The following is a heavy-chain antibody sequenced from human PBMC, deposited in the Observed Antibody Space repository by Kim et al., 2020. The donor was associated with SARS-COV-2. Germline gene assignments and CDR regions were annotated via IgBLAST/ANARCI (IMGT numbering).Heavy chain of an antibody. CDR2: GT. D-gene: IGHD6-19*01. Sequence: GTRYARKVKGRVTMTRDTSISTAYMELSRLRSDDTAVYYCASAVDTGWFDPWGQGTLVTVSS. J-gene: IGHJ5*02. CDR3: ASAVDTGWFDP. V-gene: IGHV1-2*02.